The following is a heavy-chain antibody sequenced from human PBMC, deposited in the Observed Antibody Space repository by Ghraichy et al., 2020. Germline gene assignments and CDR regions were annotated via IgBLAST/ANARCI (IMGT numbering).Heavy chain of an antibody. V-gene: IGHV3-23*01. Sequence: GGSLRLSCAASGFTFPNHAMSWVRQAPGKGLEWVSVISGGGRSEHADSVKGRFTVSRDNSKNTVTLQMNSLTVDDTAVYYCAAGGASGSSLPFDSWGQGTLVTVSS. CDR2: ISGGGRS. CDR1: GFTFPNHA. CDR3: AAGGASGSSLPFDS. J-gene: IGHJ4*02. D-gene: IGHD1-26*01.